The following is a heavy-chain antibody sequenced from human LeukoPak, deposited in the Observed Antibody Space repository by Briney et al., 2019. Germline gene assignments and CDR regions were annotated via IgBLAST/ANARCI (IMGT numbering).Heavy chain of an antibody. J-gene: IGHJ4*02. CDR2: IGGGGGGT. Sequence: GGSLRLSCAASGFTFSTYAMCWVRQAPGKGLEWVSTIGGGGGGTYYADSVKGRFTISRDTSKNTLFLQMNSLRVEDTAVYYCARNDFGSGWLGDYWGQGTLVTVFS. V-gene: IGHV3-23*01. CDR1: GFTFSTYA. D-gene: IGHD6-19*01. CDR3: ARNDFGSGWLGDY.